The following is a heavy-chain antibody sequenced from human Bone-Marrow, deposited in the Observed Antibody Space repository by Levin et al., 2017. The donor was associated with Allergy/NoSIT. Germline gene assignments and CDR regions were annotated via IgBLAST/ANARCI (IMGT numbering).Heavy chain of an antibody. Sequence: SLKISCAASGFTFEIYAMHWVRQAPGKGLEWVSGISWNGNSIDYADSVKGRFTISRDNARNSLHLQMNSLRAEDTALYYCAKDKRPYSSSHYYFDDWGRGTLVTVSS. J-gene: IGHJ4*02. CDR3: AKDKRPYSSSHYYFDD. V-gene: IGHV3-9*01. CDR1: GFTFEIYA. D-gene: IGHD6-13*01. CDR2: ISWNGNSI.